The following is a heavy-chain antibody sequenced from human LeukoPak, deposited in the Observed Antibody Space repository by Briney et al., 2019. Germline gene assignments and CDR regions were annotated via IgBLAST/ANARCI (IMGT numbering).Heavy chain of an antibody. CDR2: IYHSGGT. CDR3: ASDYGDGKHPFGD. CDR1: GGSISSGGYS. J-gene: IGHJ4*02. V-gene: IGHV4-30-2*01. D-gene: IGHD4-17*01. Sequence: PSQTLSLTCAVSGGSISSGGYSWSWIRQPPGKGLEWIGYIYHSGGTYYNPSLKTRVTISVDRSKNQFSLKLSSVTAADTAVYYCASDYGDGKHPFGDWGQGTLVTVSS.